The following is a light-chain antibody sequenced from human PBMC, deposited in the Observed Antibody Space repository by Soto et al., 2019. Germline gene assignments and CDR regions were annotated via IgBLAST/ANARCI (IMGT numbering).Light chain of an antibody. CDR2: KAS. J-gene: IGKJ4*01. Sequence: DIQMTQSPSTLSASVGDRVTITCRASQSISTWLAWYQQKPGKAPKLLIYKASSLESGVPSRFSGSGSGTEVTLTIISLQPDDFATYYCQQYNTYPLTFGGGTTVEIK. CDR1: QSISTW. CDR3: QQYNTYPLT. V-gene: IGKV1-5*03.